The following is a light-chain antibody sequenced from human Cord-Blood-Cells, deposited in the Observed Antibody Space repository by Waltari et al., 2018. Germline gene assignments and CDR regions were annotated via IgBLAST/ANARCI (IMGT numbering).Light chain of an antibody. Sequence: ARTLTACLSRSRAQSVTASCSGTGCAVVYITLVSWYQQHPGKAPKLMIYEVSKRPSGVSNRFSGSKSGNTASLTISGLQAEDEADYYCCSYAGSNTLVFGGGTKLTVL. CDR2: EVS. CDR3: CSYAGSNTLV. J-gene: IGLJ3*02. V-gene: IGLV2-23*02. CDR1: GCAVVYITL.